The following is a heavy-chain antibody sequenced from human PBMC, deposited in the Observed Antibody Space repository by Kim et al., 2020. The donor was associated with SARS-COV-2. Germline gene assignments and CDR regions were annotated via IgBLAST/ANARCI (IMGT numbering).Heavy chain of an antibody. J-gene: IGHJ1*01. Sequence: ASVKVSCQASGYTFTSYGISWVRQAPGQGLEWMAWISGYNGIKTYAQNFQDRVTMTTDTSTSTAYMELRSLTSADTAVYYCARFRFCTTSPCYLQH. CDR3: ARFRFCTTSPCYLQH. CDR1: GYTFTSYG. D-gene: IGHD2-8*01. CDR2: ISGYNGIK. V-gene: IGHV1-18*01.